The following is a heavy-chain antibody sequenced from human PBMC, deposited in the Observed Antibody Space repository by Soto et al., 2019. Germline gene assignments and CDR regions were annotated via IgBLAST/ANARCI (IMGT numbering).Heavy chain of an antibody. Sequence: LRLSCAASGFTFDDYTMHWVRQTPEKGLEWVSLITWDGGSTFYAKSVRGRFTISRDNSRHSLSLQMRSLTTEDTALYYCARERGRITDYWGQGILVTVSS. J-gene: IGHJ4*02. CDR3: ARERGRITDY. CDR2: ITWDGGST. D-gene: IGHD1-20*01. CDR1: GFTFDDYT. V-gene: IGHV3-43*01.